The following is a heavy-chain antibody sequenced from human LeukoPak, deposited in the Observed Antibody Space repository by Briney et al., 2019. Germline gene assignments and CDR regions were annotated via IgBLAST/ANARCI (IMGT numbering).Heavy chain of an antibody. CDR3: ARGRGSGDALRYYYYYYMDV. V-gene: IGHV3-30*02. Sequence: GGSLRLSCAASGFTFSSYGMHWVRQAPGKGLEWVAFIRYDGSNKYYADSVKGRFTISRDNSKNTLYLQMNSLRAEDTAVYYCARGRGSGDALRYYYYYYMDVWGKGTTVTISS. D-gene: IGHD2-21*02. J-gene: IGHJ6*03. CDR2: IRYDGSNK. CDR1: GFTFSSYG.